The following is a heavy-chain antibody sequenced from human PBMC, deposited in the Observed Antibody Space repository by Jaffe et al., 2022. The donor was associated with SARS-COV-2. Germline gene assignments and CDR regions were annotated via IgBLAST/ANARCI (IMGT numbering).Heavy chain of an antibody. CDR3: ARDHCSGGTCYNY. D-gene: IGHD2-15*01. Sequence: QVQLQQWGAGLLKPSETASLNCAVYGGSVSGYYWSWVRQPPGKGLEWIGEINHRGSTNYNPSLKSRVTISVDRSKDQFSLNLRSVTAADTAVYYCARDHCSGGTCYNYWGQGTLVTVSS. J-gene: IGHJ4*02. CDR2: INHRGST. CDR1: GGSVSGYY. V-gene: IGHV4-34*01.